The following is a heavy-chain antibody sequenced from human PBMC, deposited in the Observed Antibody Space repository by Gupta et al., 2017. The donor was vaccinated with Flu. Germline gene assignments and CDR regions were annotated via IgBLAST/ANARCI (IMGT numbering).Heavy chain of an antibody. CDR2: ISGYNVKT. Sequence: QVQLVQSGDEVKKPGASVKVSCKASGYTFINYGIAWVRQAPGQGLEWMGWISGYNVKTKYAQKVQGRVTMTTDTSTSTAYMELRSLRFDDTAVYYCARDCSDTTCYFDPWGQGTLVTVSS. J-gene: IGHJ5*02. D-gene: IGHD2-2*01. CDR1: GYTFINYG. CDR3: ARDCSDTTCYFDP. V-gene: IGHV1-18*01.